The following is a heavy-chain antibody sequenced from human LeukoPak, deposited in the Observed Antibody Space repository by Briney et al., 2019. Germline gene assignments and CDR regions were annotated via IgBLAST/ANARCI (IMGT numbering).Heavy chain of an antibody. CDR2: IYYSGST. V-gene: IGHV4-59*01. D-gene: IGHD6-13*01. J-gene: IGHJ4*02. CDR1: GGSISSYY. Sequence: PSETLSLTCTVSGGSISSYYWSWIRQPPGKGLEWIGYIYYSGSTDYNPSLKSRVTISVDTSKNQFSLKLSSVTAADTAVYYCARSHREQQLVDYWGQGTLVTVSS. CDR3: ARSHREQQLVDY.